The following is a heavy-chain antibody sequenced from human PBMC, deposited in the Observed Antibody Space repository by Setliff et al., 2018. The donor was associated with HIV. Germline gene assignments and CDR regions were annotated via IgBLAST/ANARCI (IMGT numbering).Heavy chain of an antibody. CDR1: GYTLTSYG. V-gene: IGHV1-18*01. J-gene: IGHJ1*01. D-gene: IGHD6-19*01. CDR3: ARDIGGWHETETEYFQY. Sequence: GASVKVSCKASGYTLTSYGISWVRQAPGQGREWMGWISAYNGNTNYAQKLQGRVTMTKDTSTSTAHMELRSLRSDDTAVDYCARDIGGWHETETEYFQYWGQGTLVT. CDR2: ISAYNGNT.